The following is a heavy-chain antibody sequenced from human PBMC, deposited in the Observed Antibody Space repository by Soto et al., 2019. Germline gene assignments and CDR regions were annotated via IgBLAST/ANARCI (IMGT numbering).Heavy chain of an antibody. J-gene: IGHJ4*02. CDR3: ATEGAVAGNVY. D-gene: IGHD6-19*01. CDR1: GYTLTELS. CDR2: FDPEDGET. Sequence: QVQLVQSGAEVKKPGASVKVSCKVSGYTLTELSMHWVRQAPGKGLEWMGGFDPEDGETISYAQNXQRXVTMTEDTSTDTAYMELSSLRSEDTAVYYCATEGAVAGNVYWGQGTLVTVSS. V-gene: IGHV1-24*01.